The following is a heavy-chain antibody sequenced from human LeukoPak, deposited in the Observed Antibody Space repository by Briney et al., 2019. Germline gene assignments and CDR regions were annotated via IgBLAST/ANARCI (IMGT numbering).Heavy chain of an antibody. Sequence: SETLSLTCTVSGGSISSYYWRWIRQPPGKGLEWIGYIYNSGSTYYNPSLKSRVTILVERSRNKFSLHLSTGLAADTAAYYWSGERGYGSCFDYWGQGTLVTVSS. CDR3: SGERGYGSCFDY. CDR2: IYNSGST. D-gene: IGHD3-10*01. CDR1: GGSISSYY. V-gene: IGHV4-4*09. J-gene: IGHJ4*02.